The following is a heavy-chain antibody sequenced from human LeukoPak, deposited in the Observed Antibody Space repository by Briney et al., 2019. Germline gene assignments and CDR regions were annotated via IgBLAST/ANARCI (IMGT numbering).Heavy chain of an antibody. CDR3: AREGPLSYDFWSGYYTGISSYGMDV. J-gene: IGHJ6*02. V-gene: IGHV1-46*01. D-gene: IGHD3-3*01. CDR2: INPSGGST. Sequence: ASVKVSRKASGYTFTSYYMHWVRQAPGQGLEWMGIINPSGGSTSYAQKFQGRVTMTRDTSTSTVYMELSSLRSEDTAVYYCAREGPLSYDFWSGYYTGISSYGMDVWGQGTTVTVSS. CDR1: GYTFTSYY.